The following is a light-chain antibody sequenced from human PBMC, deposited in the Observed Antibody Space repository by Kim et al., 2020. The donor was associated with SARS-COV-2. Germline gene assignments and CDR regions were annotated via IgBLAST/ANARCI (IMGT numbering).Light chain of an antibody. CDR1: QNISSD. V-gene: IGKV3-15*01. J-gene: IGKJ2*01. Sequence: IVLTQSHATLPVSSGERATLSCSASQNISSDLTWYQQKPGQPPRLLIYGASTRATGIPARFSGSGSGTEFTLSIDSLQSADFAVYYCQQYNNWPPYTFGQGTKLEI. CDR3: QQYNNWPPYT. CDR2: GAS.